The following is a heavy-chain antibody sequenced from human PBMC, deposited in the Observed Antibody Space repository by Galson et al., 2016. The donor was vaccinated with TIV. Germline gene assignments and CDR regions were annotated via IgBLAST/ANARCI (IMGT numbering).Heavy chain of an antibody. J-gene: IGHJ5*02. CDR1: GFIFSTYW. CDR3: ARMNYDFWSGSNPGWWFDP. V-gene: IGHV3-74*01. D-gene: IGHD3-3*01. CDR2: INRDGSNT. Sequence: SCAGSGFIFSTYWMHWVRQVPGKGLLWVSHINRDGSNTSYADSVKGRFTISRDNAKNMVYLQMNSLSGEDTAVYYCARMNYDFWSGSNPGWWFDPWGQGTQVTVSS.